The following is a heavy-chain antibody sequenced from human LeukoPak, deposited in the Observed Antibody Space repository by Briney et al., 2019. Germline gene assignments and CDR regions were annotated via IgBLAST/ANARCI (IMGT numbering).Heavy chain of an antibody. Sequence: ASVKVSCKASGGSFSSYAISWLRQAPGQGLECLGRIVPILGIANYAQKFQGRVTITSHKSTRTAYMELSSLRSEDTAVYYCAGLAMNLEGTDYWGQGTLVTASS. CDR3: AGLAMNLEGTDY. CDR2: IVPILGIA. V-gene: IGHV1-69*04. J-gene: IGHJ4*02. D-gene: IGHD1-14*01. CDR1: GGSFSSYA.